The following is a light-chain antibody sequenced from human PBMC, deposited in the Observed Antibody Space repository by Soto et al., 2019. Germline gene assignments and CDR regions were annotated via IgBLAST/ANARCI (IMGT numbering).Light chain of an antibody. CDR1: QSVSSY. Sequence: EVVMTQSPATLSVSPGERATLSCRASQSVSSYLAWYQQKPGQAPRLLIYGASTRATGIPARFSGSGSGTEFTLTISSLQSEDFAVYYCQQYNNWPLMFGQGTKVDIK. V-gene: IGKV3-15*01. CDR3: QQYNNWPLM. CDR2: GAS. J-gene: IGKJ1*01.